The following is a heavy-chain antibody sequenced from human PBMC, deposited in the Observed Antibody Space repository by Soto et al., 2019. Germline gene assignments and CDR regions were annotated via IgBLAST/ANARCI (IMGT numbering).Heavy chain of an antibody. V-gene: IGHV3-30*18. CDR2: ISYDGSNK. CDR3: AKDLPLPQGASGVGAFDI. Sequence: GGSLRLSCAASGVTFSSYGMHWVRQAPGKGLEWVAVISYDGSNKYYADSVKGRFTISRDNSKNTLYLQMNSLRAEDTAVYYCAKDLPLPQGASGVGAFDIWGQGTMVTVSS. J-gene: IGHJ3*02. CDR1: GVTFSSYG.